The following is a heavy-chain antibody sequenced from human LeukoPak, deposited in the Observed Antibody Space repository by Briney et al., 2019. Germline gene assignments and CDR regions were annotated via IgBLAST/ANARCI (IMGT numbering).Heavy chain of an antibody. CDR2: ISSSGSGGNT. CDR3: AKANSGSWKSGWFDP. Sequence: SGGSLRLSCVASGVTLSNYAMSWVRQAPGKGLEWVSGISSSGSGGNTYYADSVKGRFTISRDSSRNTLFLHMNTLRAEDTAIYYCAKANSGSWKSGWFDPWGQGTLVTVSS. V-gene: IGHV3-23*01. J-gene: IGHJ5*02. D-gene: IGHD6-19*01. CDR1: GVTLSNYA.